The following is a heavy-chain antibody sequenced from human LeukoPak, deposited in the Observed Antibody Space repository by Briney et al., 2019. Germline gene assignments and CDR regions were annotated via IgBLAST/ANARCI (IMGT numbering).Heavy chain of an antibody. CDR2: MTSSRYI. J-gene: IGHJ3*01. Sequence: PGGSLRLSCAASGFSLKTYNMNWVRQAPGKGLEWVSSMTSSRYIYYADSVKGRFTISRDDANNLVFLQMHSLRAEDTAIYYCTRDQFFDYDNDDAFDVWGRGTKVIVSS. D-gene: IGHD3-22*01. CDR1: GFSLKTYN. V-gene: IGHV3-21*04. CDR3: TRDQFFDYDNDDAFDV.